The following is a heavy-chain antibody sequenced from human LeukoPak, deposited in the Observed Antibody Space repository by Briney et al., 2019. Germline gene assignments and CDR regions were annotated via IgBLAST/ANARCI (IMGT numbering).Heavy chain of an antibody. D-gene: IGHD5-12*01. CDR1: GGSISSGGYS. CDR3: ARGGYSGYDVAFDY. Sequence: SETLSLTCAVSGGSISSGGYSWSWIRQPPGKGLEWIGYIYHSGSTYYNPSLKSRFTISLYRSKNQFSLKLKSVTAADTAVYYCARGGYSGYDVAFDYWGRGTLVTVSS. J-gene: IGHJ4*02. CDR2: IYHSGST. V-gene: IGHV4-30-2*01.